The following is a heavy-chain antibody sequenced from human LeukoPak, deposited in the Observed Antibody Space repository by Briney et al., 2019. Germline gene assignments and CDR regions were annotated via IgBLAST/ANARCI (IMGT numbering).Heavy chain of an antibody. D-gene: IGHD1-26*01. CDR2: IYSRGNT. J-gene: IGHJ3*02. CDR1: GVSISSGSNY. Sequence: SETLSLTCSVSGVSISSGSNYWGWIRQPPGKTLEWIGSIYSRGNTYYNPSLKSRVIILIDTAKNHFSLNLSSETAADTAVYYCARRIVGRDPASDIWGQGTMVTVSS. CDR3: ARRIVGRDPASDI. V-gene: IGHV4-39*07.